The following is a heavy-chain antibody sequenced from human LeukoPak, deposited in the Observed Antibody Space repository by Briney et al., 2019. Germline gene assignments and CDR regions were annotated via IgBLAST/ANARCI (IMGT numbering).Heavy chain of an antibody. D-gene: IGHD6-13*01. Sequence: VKVSCKASGGTFSSYAISWVRQAPGQGLEWMGGIIPIFGTANYAQKFQGRVTITADESTSTAYMELSSLRSEDTAVYYCARDNTAAGPFDYWGQGTLVTVSS. V-gene: IGHV1-69*13. CDR3: ARDNTAAGPFDY. CDR1: GGTFSSYA. CDR2: IIPIFGTA. J-gene: IGHJ4*02.